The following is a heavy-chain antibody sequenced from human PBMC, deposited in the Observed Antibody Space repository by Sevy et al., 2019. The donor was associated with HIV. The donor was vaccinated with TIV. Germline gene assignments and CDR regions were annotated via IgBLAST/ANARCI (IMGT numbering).Heavy chain of an antibody. V-gene: IGHV3-23*01. Sequence: GGSLRLSCVASGFTFSSYSMSWVRQAPGKGLEWVSAITGSGGSTYYADSVKGRFTISRDNSKKTLYMPMNGLRAEDTAVYYCAKDFMITFGGVYYFDYWGQGTLVTVSS. CDR3: AKDFMITFGGVYYFDY. CDR1: GFTFSSYS. CDR2: ITGSGGST. J-gene: IGHJ4*02. D-gene: IGHD3-16*01.